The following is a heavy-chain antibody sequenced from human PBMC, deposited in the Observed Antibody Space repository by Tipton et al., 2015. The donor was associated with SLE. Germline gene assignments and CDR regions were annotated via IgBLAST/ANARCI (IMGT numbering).Heavy chain of an antibody. V-gene: IGHV3-7*01. CDR1: GFTFSTYW. J-gene: IGHJ6*02. CDR2: IKEDGSEK. Sequence: SLRLSCAASGFTFSTYWMSWVRQAPGKGLEWVANIKEDGSEKYYVDSVKGRFTISRDNSKNTLYLQINSLRDEDTAVYYCTREGMGAKTLYGMDAWGQGTTVTVSS. D-gene: IGHD1-26*01. CDR3: TREGMGAKTLYGMDA.